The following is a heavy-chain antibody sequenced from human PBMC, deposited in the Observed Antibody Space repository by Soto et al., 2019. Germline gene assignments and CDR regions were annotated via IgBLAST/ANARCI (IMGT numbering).Heavy chain of an antibody. V-gene: IGHV4-31*03. D-gene: IGHD3-16*01. Sequence: SETLSLTCTVSGGSISSGGYYWSWIRQHPGKGLEWIGYIYYSGSTYYNPSLKSRVTISVDTSKNQFSLKLSFVTAADTAVYYCARHEALYDSEGGFDPWGQGTLVTAPQ. J-gene: IGHJ5*02. CDR2: IYYSGST. CDR1: GGSISSGGYY. CDR3: ARHEALYDSEGGFDP.